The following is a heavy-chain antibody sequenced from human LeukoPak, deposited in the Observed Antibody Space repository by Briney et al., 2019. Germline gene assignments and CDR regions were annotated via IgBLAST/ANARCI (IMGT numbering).Heavy chain of an antibody. CDR1: GFTFSSYS. D-gene: IGHD3-22*01. CDR3: AKDMESAYDCSGYYSPFDS. V-gene: IGHV3-21*04. CDR2: ISSSSSYI. J-gene: IGHJ4*02. Sequence: GGSLRLSCAASGFTFSSYSMNWVRQAPGTGLEWVSSISSSSSYIYYADSVKGRFTISRDNAKDSLYLQMNSLRAEDTAVYYCAKDMESAYDCSGYYSPFDSWAQGTLVAVSS.